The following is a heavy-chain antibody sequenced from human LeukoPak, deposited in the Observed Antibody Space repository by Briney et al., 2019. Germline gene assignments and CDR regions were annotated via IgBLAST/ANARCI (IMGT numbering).Heavy chain of an antibody. CDR3: AKYGPACYYGMDV. Sequence: GGSLRLSCAASGFTFSSYAMHWVRQAPGKGLEWVAVISYDGSNKYYADSVKGRFTISRDNSKNTLYLQMNSLRAEDTAVYYCAKYGPACYYGMDVWGQGTTVTVSS. D-gene: IGHD4-17*01. CDR2: ISYDGSNK. CDR1: GFTFSSYA. J-gene: IGHJ6*02. V-gene: IGHV3-30*18.